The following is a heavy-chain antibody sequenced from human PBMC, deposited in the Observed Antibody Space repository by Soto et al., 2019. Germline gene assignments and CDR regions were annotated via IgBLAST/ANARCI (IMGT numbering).Heavy chain of an antibody. V-gene: IGHV4-59*12. CDR2: IYYSGST. CDR1: GGSISSYY. J-gene: IGHJ4*02. CDR3: ARISGGPIR. Sequence: TSETLSLTCTVSGGSISSYYWSWIRQPPVKVLEWIGYIYYSGSTNYKPSLRSLVTMSVDTSKNQFSLKLTSVTSADTAVYYCARISGGPIRWGQGTLVTVSS.